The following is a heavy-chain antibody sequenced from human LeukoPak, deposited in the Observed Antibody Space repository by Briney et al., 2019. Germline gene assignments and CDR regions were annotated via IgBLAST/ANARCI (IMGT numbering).Heavy chain of an antibody. CDR3: ARDRTDYRSAFDI. V-gene: IGHV4-31*03. J-gene: IGHJ3*02. Sequence: SETLSLTCTVSGGSISSGGYYWSWIRQHPGKGLEWIGYIYYSGSTYYNPSLKSRVTISVDTSKNQFFLKLSSVTAADTAVYYCARDRTDYRSAFDIWGQGTMVTVSS. CDR1: GGSISSGGYY. D-gene: IGHD4-11*01. CDR2: IYYSGST.